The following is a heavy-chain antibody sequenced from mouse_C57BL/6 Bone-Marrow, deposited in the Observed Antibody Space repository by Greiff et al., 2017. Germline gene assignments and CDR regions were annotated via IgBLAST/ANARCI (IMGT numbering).Heavy chain of an antibody. V-gene: IGHV14-1*01. J-gene: IGHJ1*03. Sequence: VQLKESGAELVRPGASVKLSCTASGFNIKDYYMHWVKQRPEQGLEWIGRIDPEDGDTEYAPKFQGKATMTADPSSNTAYLQLSSLTSEDTAVYYCTLYGPNWYFDVWGTGTTVTVSS. CDR3: TLYGPNWYFDV. D-gene: IGHD1-1*01. CDR1: GFNIKDYY. CDR2: IDPEDGDT.